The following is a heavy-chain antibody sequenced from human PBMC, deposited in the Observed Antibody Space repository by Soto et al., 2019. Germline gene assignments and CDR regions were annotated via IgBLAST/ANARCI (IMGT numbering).Heavy chain of an antibody. CDR3: ARTTAVPNTLRSRYFFDY. D-gene: IGHD4-17*01. J-gene: IGHJ4*02. CDR2: VYYSGTT. Sequence: SETLSLTCSVSGGSVSDKTYYWSWIRQPPGKRLEWIGYVYYSGTTNYNPSLKSRVTISVDLSKNRFSLRLSSVTTADTALYYCARTTAVPNTLRSRYFFDYWGQGTLVTSPQ. V-gene: IGHV4-61*01. CDR1: GGSVSDKTYY.